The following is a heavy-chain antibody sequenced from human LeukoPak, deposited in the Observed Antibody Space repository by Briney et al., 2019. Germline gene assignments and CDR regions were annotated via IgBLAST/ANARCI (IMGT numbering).Heavy chain of an antibody. D-gene: IGHD6-6*01. J-gene: IGHJ6*03. Sequence: ASVKVSCKASGYTFTSYYMHWVRQAPGQGLEWMGIINPSGGSTSYAQKFQGRVTMTRDMSTSTGYMELRSLRSDDTAVYYCASGRYSSSSPHYYYYYMDVWGKGTTVTVSS. CDR3: ASGRYSSSSPHYYYYYMDV. V-gene: IGHV1-46*01. CDR1: GYTFTSYY. CDR2: INPSGGST.